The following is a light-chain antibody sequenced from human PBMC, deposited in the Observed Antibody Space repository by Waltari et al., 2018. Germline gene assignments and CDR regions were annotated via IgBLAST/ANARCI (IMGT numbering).Light chain of an antibody. CDR1: QAISHS. CDR3: QQYFRTPFT. V-gene: IGKV1-NL1*01. J-gene: IGKJ4*01. Sequence: DIQMTQSPSSLSASIGDRVTITCRASQAISHSLAWYQEKPGKVPKLLIYASSRLESGVPSRFSGSGSGTTYTLTSSSLQAEDFATYYCQQYFRTPFTFGGGTKVDIK. CDR2: ASS.